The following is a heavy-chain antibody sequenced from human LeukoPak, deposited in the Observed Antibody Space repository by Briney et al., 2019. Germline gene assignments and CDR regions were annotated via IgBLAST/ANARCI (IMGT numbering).Heavy chain of an antibody. CDR2: IYPGDSDT. CDR1: GYSFTSYW. J-gene: IGHJ4*02. D-gene: IGHD3-22*01. CDR3: ARRADYYDSSGYYYYFDY. V-gene: IGHV5-51*01. Sequence: GESLKISCKGSGYSFTSYWIGWVRQMPGKGLEWMGIIYPGDSDTRYSSSFQGQVTISADKSISTAYLQWSSLKASDTAMYYCARRADYYDSSGYYYYFDYWGQGTLVTVSS.